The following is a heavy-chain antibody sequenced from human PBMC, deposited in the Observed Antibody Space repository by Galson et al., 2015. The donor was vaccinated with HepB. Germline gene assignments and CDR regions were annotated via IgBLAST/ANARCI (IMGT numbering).Heavy chain of an antibody. V-gene: IGHV3-7*03. CDR3: ARDLDSTDWYLDL. CDR1: GFTFSSYW. D-gene: IGHD2-2*01. CDR2: IKQDGSEK. J-gene: IGHJ2*01. Sequence: SLRLSCAASGFTFSSYWMSWVRQAPGKGLEWVANIKQDGSEKYYVDSVKGRFTISRDNAKNSLYLQMNSLRAEDTAVYYCARDLDSTDWYLDLWGRGTLVTVSS.